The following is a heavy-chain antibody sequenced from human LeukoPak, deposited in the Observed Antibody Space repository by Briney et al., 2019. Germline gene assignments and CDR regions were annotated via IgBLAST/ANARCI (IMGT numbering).Heavy chain of an antibody. J-gene: IGHJ4*02. D-gene: IGHD6-13*01. CDR2: IYYSGST. CDR1: GGSISSYY. CDR3: ARGAEYSSSWYVDY. Sequence: NPSETLSLTCTVSGGSISSYYWSWIRQPPGKGLEWIGYIYYSGSTNYNPSLKSRVTISVDTSKNQFSLKLSSVTAADTAVYYCARGAEYSSSWYVDYWGQGTLVTVSS. V-gene: IGHV4-59*01.